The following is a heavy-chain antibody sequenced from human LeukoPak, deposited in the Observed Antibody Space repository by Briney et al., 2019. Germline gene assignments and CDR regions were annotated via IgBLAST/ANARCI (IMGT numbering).Heavy chain of an antibody. Sequence: GESLKISCKGSGYSFNSYWIGWVRQMPGKGLKWMGIIYPGDSDTRYSPSFQGQVTISADKSISTAYLQWSSLKASDTAMYYCARTDKGSSSWYRNWFDPWGQGTLVTVSS. CDR2: IYPGDSDT. J-gene: IGHJ5*02. V-gene: IGHV5-51*01. D-gene: IGHD6-13*01. CDR3: ARTDKGSSSWYRNWFDP. CDR1: GYSFNSYW.